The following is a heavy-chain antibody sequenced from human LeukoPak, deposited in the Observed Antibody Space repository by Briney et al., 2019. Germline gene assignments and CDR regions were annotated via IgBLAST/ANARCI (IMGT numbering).Heavy chain of an antibody. CDR2: ISSSSSYI. V-gene: IGHV3-21*01. CDR1: GFKLSSYS. CDR3: ARDLSGITGYTYGRGIDY. Sequence: PGGSLRLSCAASGFKLSSYSMNWVRQAPGKGLEWVSSISSSSSYIYYADSVKGRFTISRDNAKTSLYLQMNSLRAEDTAVYYCARDLSGITGYTYGRGIDYWGQGTLVTVSS. D-gene: IGHD5-18*01. J-gene: IGHJ4*02.